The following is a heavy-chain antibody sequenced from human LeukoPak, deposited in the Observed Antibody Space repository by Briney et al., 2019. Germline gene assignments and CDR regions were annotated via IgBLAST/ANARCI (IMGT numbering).Heavy chain of an antibody. CDR3: AKGSYRIQVLDY. V-gene: IGHV3-23*01. CDR2: IIGSDGTT. D-gene: IGHD5-18*01. Sequence: GGSLRLSCAASGFIFSSYAMSWVRQAPGKGLEWVSAIIGSDGTTYYADSAKGRFTISRDNSKNTLYLQMNSLRAEDTAVYYCAKGSYRIQVLDYWGQGTLVTVSS. CDR1: GFIFSSYA. J-gene: IGHJ4*02.